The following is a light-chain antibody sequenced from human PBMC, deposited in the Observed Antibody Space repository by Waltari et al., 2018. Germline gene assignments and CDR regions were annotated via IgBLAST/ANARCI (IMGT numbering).Light chain of an antibody. J-gene: IGKJ1*01. CDR1: QSVSTN. CDR2: GAS. Sequence: EIVMTQSPVTLSVSPGKRATLPCRASQSVSTNLAWYQQKPGQAPRLLIYGASTRATGFPARFSGSGSGTEVTLTISSLQSEDFAVYYCQQYKNWPPWTFGQGTKVEIK. V-gene: IGKV3-15*01. CDR3: QQYKNWPPWT.